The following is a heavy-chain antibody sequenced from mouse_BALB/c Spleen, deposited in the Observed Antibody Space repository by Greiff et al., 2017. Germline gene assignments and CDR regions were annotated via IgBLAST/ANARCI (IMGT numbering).Heavy chain of an antibody. CDR1: GYTFTSYW. D-gene: IGHD4-1*01. V-gene: IGHV1-5*01. CDR2: IYPGNSDT. Sequence: EVQVVESGTVLARPGASVKMSCKASGYTFTSYWMHWVKQRPGQGLEWIGAIYPGNSDTSYNQKFKGKAKLTAVTSTSTAYMELSSLTNEDSAVYYCTRTGTRMDYYAMDYWGQGTSVTVSS. J-gene: IGHJ4*01. CDR3: TRTGTRMDYYAMDY.